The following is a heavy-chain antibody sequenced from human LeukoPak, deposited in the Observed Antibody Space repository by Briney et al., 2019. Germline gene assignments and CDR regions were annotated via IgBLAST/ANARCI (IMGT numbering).Heavy chain of an antibody. V-gene: IGHV3-21*01. CDR3: ARDARICSGGSCYFDF. D-gene: IGHD2-15*01. CDR1: GFTFSSCS. J-gene: IGHJ4*02. CDR2: ISSSSYYT. Sequence: TGGSLGLSCAASGFTFSSCSMNWVRQAPGKGLEWVSSISSSSYYTYYADSVKGRFTISRDNAKNSLYLQMNSLRAEDTAVYYCARDARICSGGSCYFDFWGQGTLVTASS.